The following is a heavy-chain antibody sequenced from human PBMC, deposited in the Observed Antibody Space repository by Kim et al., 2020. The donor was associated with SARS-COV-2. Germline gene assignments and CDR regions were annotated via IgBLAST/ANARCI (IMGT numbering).Heavy chain of an antibody. Sequence: SETLSLTCTVSGGSISSYYWSWIRQPPGKGLEWIGYIYYSGSTNYNPSLKSRVTISVDTSKNQFSLKLSSVTAADTAVYYCASSHPQPRQYYYGSGSYSQFGYWGQGTLSPSPQ. CDR3: ASSHPQPRQYYYGSGSYSQFGY. J-gene: IGHJ4*02. CDR1: GGSISSYY. CDR2: IYYSGST. D-gene: IGHD3-10*01. V-gene: IGHV4-59*01.